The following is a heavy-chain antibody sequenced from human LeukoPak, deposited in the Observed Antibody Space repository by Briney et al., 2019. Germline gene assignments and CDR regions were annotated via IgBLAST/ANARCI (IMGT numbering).Heavy chain of an antibody. V-gene: IGHV7-4-1*02. J-gene: IGHJ3*02. CDR1: GNTLSELS. CDR2: INTNTGNP. CDR3: ASAGGGYSYGYLDAFDI. Sequence: ASVKVSCKVSGNTLSELSMHWVRQAPGKGLEWMGWINTNTGNPTYAQGFTGRFVFSLDTSVSTAYLQISSLKAEDTAVYYCASAGGGYSYGYLDAFDIWGQGTMVTVSS. D-gene: IGHD5-18*01.